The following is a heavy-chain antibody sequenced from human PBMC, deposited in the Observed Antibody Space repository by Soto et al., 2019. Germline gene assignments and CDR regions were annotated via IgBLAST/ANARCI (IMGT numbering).Heavy chain of an antibody. J-gene: IGHJ3*02. CDR3: AREGIQSRGADEAFDI. CDR2: IIPIFGTA. V-gene: IGHV1-69*13. CDR1: GGTFSSYA. Sequence: SVKVSCKASGGTFSSYAICWVRQAPGQGLEWMGGIIPIFGTADYAQKFQGRVTITADESTSTAYMELSSLRSEDTAVYYCAREGIQSRGADEAFDIWGQGTMVTVSS.